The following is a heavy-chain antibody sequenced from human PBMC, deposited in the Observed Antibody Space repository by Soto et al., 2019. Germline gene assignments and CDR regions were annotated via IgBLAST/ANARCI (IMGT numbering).Heavy chain of an antibody. V-gene: IGHV3-64D*06. CDR2: ISSDGDIT. D-gene: IGHD3-9*01. CDR1: GFTFSEYC. J-gene: IGHJ5*02. CDR3: VKVSTFYDILTGYYSTNFFVP. Sequence: QPGGSLRLSCSASGFTFSEYCMHWVRQAPGKGLQYVSTISSDGDITYYADSVKRRFTISRDNSKNTLYLQMNSLRPEDTAVYYCVKVSTFYDILTGYYSTNFFVPWGQGPMVTFSS.